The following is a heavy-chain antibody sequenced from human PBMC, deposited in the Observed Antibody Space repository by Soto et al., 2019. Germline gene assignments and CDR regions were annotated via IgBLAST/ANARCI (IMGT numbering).Heavy chain of an antibody. CDR2: ISGSGGST. J-gene: IGHJ6*02. Sequence: LRLSCAASGFTFSSYAMSWVRQAPGKGLEWVSAISGSGGSTYYADSVKGRFTISRDNSKNTLYLQMNSLRAEDTAVYYCAKESGSTSRIYYYGMDVWGQGTTVTVSS. CDR3: AKESGSTSRIYYYGMDV. V-gene: IGHV3-23*01. CDR1: GFTFSSYA. D-gene: IGHD2-2*01.